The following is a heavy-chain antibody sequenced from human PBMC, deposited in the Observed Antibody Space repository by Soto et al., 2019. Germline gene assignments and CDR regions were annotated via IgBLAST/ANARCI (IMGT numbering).Heavy chain of an antibody. V-gene: IGHV3-15*01. CDR2: IKCKSDGETT. CDR1: GFTFSNAW. J-gene: IGHJ5*02. Sequence: EVPLVESGGGLVKTGGSLRLSCAASGFTFSNAWMTWVRQAPGKGLEWVGRIKCKSDGETTDYAAPVKGRFTISREDSRNTLYRQMNSLHTEDTAVYYGTTDGPYRRSSLWFDPWCQGTLVTVSS. D-gene: IGHD6-6*01. CDR3: TTDGPYRRSSLWFDP.